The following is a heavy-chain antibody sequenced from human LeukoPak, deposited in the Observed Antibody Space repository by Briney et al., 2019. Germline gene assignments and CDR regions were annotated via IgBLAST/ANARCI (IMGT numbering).Heavy chain of an antibody. Sequence: GGPLTLFCTPCGFPFDDYHKLWLRRSPGEGLEGVSGISWYSGSIGYADSVKGRFTISRDNSKDSLYLQMNSLRAEDTAVYYCAKGRDDYVWWSSFDYWGQGTLVTVSS. CDR3: AKGRDDYVWWSSFDY. V-gene: IGHV3-9*01. J-gene: IGHJ4*02. CDR1: GFPFDDYH. D-gene: IGHD3-16*01. CDR2: ISWYSGSI.